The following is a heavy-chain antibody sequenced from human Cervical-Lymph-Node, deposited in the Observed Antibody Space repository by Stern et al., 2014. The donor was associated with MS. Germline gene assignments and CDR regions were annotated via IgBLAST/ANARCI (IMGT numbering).Heavy chain of an antibody. CDR3: ATDRDDFRSGYSAPTKGYGLDV. CDR1: GYTLTELS. V-gene: IGHV1-24*01. CDR2: FDPEDGET. D-gene: IGHD3-3*01. J-gene: IGHJ6*02. Sequence: QLVQSGAEVKKPGASVKVSCKVSGYTLTELSMHWVRQAPGKGLEWMGGFDPEDGETIYAQKFPGRVTMTEDTSTDTAYMELSSLRSEDTAVYYCATDRDDFRSGYSAPTKGYGLDVWGQGTTVTVTS.